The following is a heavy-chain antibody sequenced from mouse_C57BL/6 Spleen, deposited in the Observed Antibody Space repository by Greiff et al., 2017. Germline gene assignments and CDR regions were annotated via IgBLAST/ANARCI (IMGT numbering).Heavy chain of an antibody. CDR2: IHPNSGST. Sequence: QVQLQQPGAELVKPGASVKLSCKASGYTFTSYWMHWVKQRPGQGLEWIGMIHPNSGSTNYNEKFKSKATLTVDKSSSTAYMQLSSLTSEDSAVYYCARWGLSFYYGSFDDWGQGTTLTVSS. J-gene: IGHJ2*01. CDR1: GYTFTSYW. CDR3: ARWGLSFYYGSFDD. D-gene: IGHD2-2*01. V-gene: IGHV1-64*01.